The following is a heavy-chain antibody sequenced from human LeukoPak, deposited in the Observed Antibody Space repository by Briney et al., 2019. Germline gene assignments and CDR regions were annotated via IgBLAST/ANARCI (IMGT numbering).Heavy chain of an antibody. V-gene: IGHV4-34*01. CDR2: INHSGST. J-gene: IGHJ6*02. D-gene: IGHD3-10*01. CDR3: ATTRITMVRGADYGMDV. CDR1: GGSFSGYY. Sequence: PSETLSLTCAVYGGSFSGYYWSWIRQPPGKGLEWIGEINHSGSTNYNPSLESRVTISVDTSKNQFSLKLSSVTAADTAVYYCATTRITMVRGADYGMDVWGQGTTVTVSS.